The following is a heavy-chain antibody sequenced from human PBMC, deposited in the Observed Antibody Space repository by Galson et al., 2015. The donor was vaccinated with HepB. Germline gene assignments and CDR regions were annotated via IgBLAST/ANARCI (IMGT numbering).Heavy chain of an antibody. CDR3: AREGDGTMVRGVNLGYNWFDP. Sequence: LRLSCAASGFTVSSNYMSWVRQAPGKGLEWVGSIYHSGSTYYNPSLKSRVTISVDTSKNQFSLKLSSVTAADTAVYYCAREGDGTMVRGVNLGYNWFDPWGQGTLVTVSS. V-gene: IGHV4-38-2*02. CDR1: GFTVSSNY. CDR2: IYHSGST. D-gene: IGHD3-10*01. J-gene: IGHJ5*02.